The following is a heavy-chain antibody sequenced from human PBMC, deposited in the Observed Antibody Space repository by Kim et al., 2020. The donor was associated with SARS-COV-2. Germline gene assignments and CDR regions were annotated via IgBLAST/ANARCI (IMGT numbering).Heavy chain of an antibody. D-gene: IGHD3-10*01. CDR3: GKAGVYAIDY. Sequence: SETLSLTCAVSADSITGTKWWSWLRQPPGKGLEWIGEIYRDGRTNYNPSLKSRVSISVDKSKNQFSLNLRSLTAADTAIYYCGKAGVYAIDYWGQGTLVTVSS. CDR1: ADSITGTKW. CDR2: IYRDGRT. J-gene: IGHJ4*02. V-gene: IGHV4-4*02.